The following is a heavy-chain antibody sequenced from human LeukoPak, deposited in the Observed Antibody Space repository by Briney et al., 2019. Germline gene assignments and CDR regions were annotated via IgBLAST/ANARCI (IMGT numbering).Heavy chain of an antibody. CDR2: ISGSGGST. D-gene: IGHD1-26*01. J-gene: IGHJ4*02. V-gene: IGHV3-23*01. Sequence: GGSLRLSCAASGFTFSDFYMSWVRQAPGKGLEWVSAISGSGGSTYYADSVKGRFTISRDNSKNTLYLQMNSLRAEDTAVYYCAKSWGSYHYDYWGQGTLVTVSS. CDR3: AKSWGSYHYDY. CDR1: GFTFSDFY.